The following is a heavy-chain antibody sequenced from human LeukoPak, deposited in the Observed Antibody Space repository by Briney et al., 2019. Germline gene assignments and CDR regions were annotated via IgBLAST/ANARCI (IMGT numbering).Heavy chain of an antibody. V-gene: IGHV1-18*01. CDR1: GGTFSSYA. CDR3: ARAYYDFWSGYWAEYFQH. Sequence: ASVKVSCKASGGTFSSYAISWVRQAPGQGPEWMGWISAYNGNTNYAQKLQGRVTMTTDTSTSTAYMELRGLRSDDTAVYYCARAYYDFWSGYWAEYFQHWGQGTLVTVSS. CDR2: ISAYNGNT. J-gene: IGHJ1*01. D-gene: IGHD3-3*01.